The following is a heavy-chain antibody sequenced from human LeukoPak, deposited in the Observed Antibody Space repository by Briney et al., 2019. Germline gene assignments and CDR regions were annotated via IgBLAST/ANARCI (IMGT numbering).Heavy chain of an antibody. J-gene: IGHJ4*02. Sequence: GGSLRLSCAASGFTFDDYGMSWVRQAPGKGLEWVSGINWNGGSTGYADSVKGRFTTSRDNAKNSLYLQMNCLRAEDTALYYCARSVAASRDYWGQGTLVTVSS. CDR3: ARSVAASRDY. D-gene: IGHD2-15*01. CDR2: INWNGGST. CDR1: GFTFDDYG. V-gene: IGHV3-20*04.